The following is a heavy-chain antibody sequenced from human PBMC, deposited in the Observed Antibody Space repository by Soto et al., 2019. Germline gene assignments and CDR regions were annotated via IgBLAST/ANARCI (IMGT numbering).Heavy chain of an antibody. D-gene: IGHD3-10*01. J-gene: IGHJ4*02. CDR1: GGSISSGGYY. Sequence: QVQLQESGPGLVKPSQTLSLTCTVSGGSISSGGYYWSWIRQHPGKGLEWIGYIYYSGSTYYNPSLKSRVTISVDTSKNQFSLKLSSVTAADTAVYYCARDRRAGLLPGVYGSGSYGIDYWGQGTLVTVSS. V-gene: IGHV4-31*03. CDR3: ARDRRAGLLPGVYGSGSYGIDY. CDR2: IYYSGST.